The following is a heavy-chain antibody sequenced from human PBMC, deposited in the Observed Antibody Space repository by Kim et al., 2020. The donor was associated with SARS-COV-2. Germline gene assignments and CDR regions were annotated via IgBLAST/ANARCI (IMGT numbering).Heavy chain of an antibody. D-gene: IGHD5-12*01. CDR3: ARGRRMDGYNWSGMDV. Sequence: GGSLRLSCAASGFTFSSYEMNWVRQAPGKGLEWVSYISSSGSTIYYADSVKGRFTISRDNAKNSLYLQMNSLRAEDTAVYYCARGRRMDGYNWSGMDVWGQGTTVTVSS. J-gene: IGHJ6*02. CDR2: ISSSGSTI. V-gene: IGHV3-48*03. CDR1: GFTFSSYE.